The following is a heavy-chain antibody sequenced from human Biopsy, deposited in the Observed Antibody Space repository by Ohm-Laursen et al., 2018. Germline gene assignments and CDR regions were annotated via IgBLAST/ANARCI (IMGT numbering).Heavy chain of an antibody. CDR3: ARATNSTGWPYYYFYGMDV. CDR2: IYYSGST. Sequence: SETLSLTCPVSGGSISSDYWSWIRQTPGKGLEWIGYIYYSGSTNYNPSLKSRVTISVDRSKNQFSLRLNSVTAADTAVYYCARATNSTGWPYYYFYGMDVWGQGTTVTVSS. D-gene: IGHD2/OR15-2a*01. V-gene: IGHV4-59*01. CDR1: GGSISSDY. J-gene: IGHJ6*02.